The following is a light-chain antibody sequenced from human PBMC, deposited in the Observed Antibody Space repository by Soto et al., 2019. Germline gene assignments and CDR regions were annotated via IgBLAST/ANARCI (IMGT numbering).Light chain of an antibody. J-gene: IGKJ1*01. CDR1: QSVSSSY. Sequence: EIVLTQSPGTLSLSPGERATLSCRASQSVSSSYLGWYQQKPGQAPRLLVHGASSRATGIPDRFSGSGSWTDFTLTISSLEPEDFAVYYCQQYGSSRTFGQGTKVEIK. CDR3: QQYGSSRT. V-gene: IGKV3-20*01. CDR2: GAS.